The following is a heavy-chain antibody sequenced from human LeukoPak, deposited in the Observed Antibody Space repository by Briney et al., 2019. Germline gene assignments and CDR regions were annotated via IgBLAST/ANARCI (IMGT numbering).Heavy chain of an antibody. CDR2: ISGGSSFT. J-gene: IGHJ4*02. Sequence: GGSLRLSCAASGFSFSSFSMNWVRQAPGKGLEWVSYISGGSSFTYYVDSVKGRFTISRDNSKNTLCLQMNSLRPEDTAVYYCTPLEVGATADYWGQGTLVTVSS. CDR1: GFSFSSFS. CDR3: TPLEVGATADY. D-gene: IGHD1-26*01. V-gene: IGHV3-21*01.